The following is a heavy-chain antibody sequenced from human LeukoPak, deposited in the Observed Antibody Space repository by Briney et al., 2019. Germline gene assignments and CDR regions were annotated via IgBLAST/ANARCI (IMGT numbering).Heavy chain of an antibody. Sequence: GGSLRLSCAASGFTFDDYAMHWVRQAPGKGLEWVSGISWNSGSIGYADSVKGRFTISRDNAKNSLYLQMNSLRAEDTAVYYCARGGVDYDILTGYYSTYYFDYWGQGTLVTVSS. V-gene: IGHV3-9*01. J-gene: IGHJ4*02. D-gene: IGHD3-9*01. CDR2: ISWNSGSI. CDR3: ARGGVDYDILTGYYSTYYFDY. CDR1: GFTFDDYA.